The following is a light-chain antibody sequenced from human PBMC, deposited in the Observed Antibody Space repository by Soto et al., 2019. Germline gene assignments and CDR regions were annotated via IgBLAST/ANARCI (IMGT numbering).Light chain of an antibody. CDR2: DVS. V-gene: IGLV2-11*01. CDR1: NSDIGNYNY. Sequence: QSALTQPRSVSGSPGQSVTISCTGTNSDIGNYNYVSWYQQHPGKAPKVMIYDVSKRPSGVPDRFSGSKSGNTASLTISGLQAEDEADYYCCSYPGSHTWEFGGGTQLTVL. CDR3: CSYPGSHTWE. J-gene: IGLJ3*02.